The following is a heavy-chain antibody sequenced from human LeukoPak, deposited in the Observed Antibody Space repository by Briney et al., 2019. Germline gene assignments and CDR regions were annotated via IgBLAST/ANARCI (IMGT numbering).Heavy chain of an antibody. V-gene: IGHV4-34*01. CDR2: INHSGST. Sequence: SETLSLTCTVYGASFSGYYWTWVRQPPGKGREWIGEINHSGSTKYNPSLKSRVTISVDTSKNQFSLNLSPVTAADTAVYYCERDETHFYGSGSSNWFDRWGQGILVTVSS. D-gene: IGHD3-10*01. CDR3: ERDETHFYGSGSSNWFDR. J-gene: IGHJ5*02. CDR1: GASFSGYY.